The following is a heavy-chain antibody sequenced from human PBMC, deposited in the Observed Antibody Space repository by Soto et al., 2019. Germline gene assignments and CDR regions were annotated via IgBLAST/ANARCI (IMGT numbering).Heavy chain of an antibody. J-gene: IGHJ4*02. Sequence: QVQLVQSGAEVKKPGASVKVSCKASGYTFTSYGISWVRQAPGQGLEWMGWISAYNGNKNYAQQLQGKVTRTTDTTTRTAYMELRRLRSNEPAVYYCARDLAVGLVDYWGQGPLVTVSS. CDR1: GYTFTSYG. V-gene: IGHV1-18*01. CDR2: ISAYNGNK. CDR3: ARDLAVGLVDY. D-gene: IGHD6-19*01.